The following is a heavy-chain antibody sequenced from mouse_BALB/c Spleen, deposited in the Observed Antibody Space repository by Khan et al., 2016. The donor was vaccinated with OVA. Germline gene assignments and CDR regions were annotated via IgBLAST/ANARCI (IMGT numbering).Heavy chain of an antibody. CDR1: GFSLNTYG. CDR3: ARNSYMYDFTY. Sequence: QVQLKQSGPGLVQPSQSLSITCTVSGFSLNTYGIHWIRQSQGKGLEWLGVIRSGGTTDYNGAFISRLNITKDNSKSQVFFKMNSLQADDTGIYYCARNSYMYDFTYWGQGTLVTVSA. D-gene: IGHD2-14*01. J-gene: IGHJ3*01. V-gene: IGHV2-2*01. CDR2: IRSGGTT.